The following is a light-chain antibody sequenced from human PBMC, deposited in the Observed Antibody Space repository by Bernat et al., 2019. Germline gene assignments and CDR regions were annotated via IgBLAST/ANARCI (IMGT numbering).Light chain of an antibody. V-gene: IGLV2-14*03. CDR3: SSYTSSSVVV. Sequence: QSALPQPASVSGSPGQSLTVSCTGTSSDVGGYNYVSWYQQHPGKAPKLMIYDVSHRPSGVSNRFSGSKSGNTASLTISGRQAEDEADYYCSSYTSSSVVVFGGGTRLTVL. J-gene: IGLJ2*01. CDR2: DVS. CDR1: SSDVGGYNY.